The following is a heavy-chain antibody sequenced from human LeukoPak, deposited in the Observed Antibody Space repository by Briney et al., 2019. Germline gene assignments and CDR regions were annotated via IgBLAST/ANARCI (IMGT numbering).Heavy chain of an antibody. D-gene: IGHD6-13*01. CDR3: ARTSTAGTIYYYMDV. Sequence: GASVKVSCKASGYTFTGYYMHWVRQAPGQGLEWMGRINPNSGGTNYAQKFQGRVTMTRDTSISTAYMELSRLRSDDTAVYYCARTSTAGTIYYYMDVCGKGTPVTVSS. V-gene: IGHV1-2*06. CDR2: INPNSGGT. CDR1: GYTFTGYY. J-gene: IGHJ6*03.